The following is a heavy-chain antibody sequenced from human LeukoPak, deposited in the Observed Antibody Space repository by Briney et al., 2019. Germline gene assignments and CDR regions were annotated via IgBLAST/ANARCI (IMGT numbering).Heavy chain of an antibody. V-gene: IGHV1-46*01. CDR3: ARDLGPRGVTNWFDP. CDR2: IDPSGGST. CDR1: AYTFRSYL. D-gene: IGHD3-10*01. J-gene: IGHJ5*02. Sequence: GASVKVSCKASAYTFRSYLLHWVRQAPGHGLEWMGMIDPSGGSTDYAQKFQGRVIMTRDTSTTTVYMELSSLRSEDTAVYYCARDLGPRGVTNWFDPWGQGTLVIVSS.